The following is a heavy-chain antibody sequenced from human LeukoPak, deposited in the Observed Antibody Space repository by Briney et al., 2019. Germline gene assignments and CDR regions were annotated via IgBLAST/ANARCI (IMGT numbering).Heavy chain of an antibody. CDR3: AKDRAVVPAATYDY. CDR2: ISGSGGST. Sequence: SGGSLRLSCAASGFTFSSYAMSWVRQAPGKGLXXXXAISGSGGSTYYADSVKGRFTISRDNSKNTLYLQMNSLRAEDTAVYYCAKDRAVVPAATYDYWGQGTLVTVSS. J-gene: IGHJ4*02. D-gene: IGHD2-2*01. CDR1: GFTFSSYA. V-gene: IGHV3-23*01.